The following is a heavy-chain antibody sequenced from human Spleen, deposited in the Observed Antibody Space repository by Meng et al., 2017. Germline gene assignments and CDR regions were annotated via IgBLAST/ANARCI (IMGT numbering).Heavy chain of an antibody. V-gene: IGHV4-31*03. D-gene: IGHD4-11*01. CDR1: DGSINSGDYY. CDR3: ARGPTTMAHDFDY. CDR2: INHSGST. J-gene: IGHJ4*02. Sequence: VQLQVSCPGLLKPSLALSLTFTASDGSINSGDYYWSWIRQHPGKGLEWIGEINHSGSTNYNPSLESRATISVDTSQNNLSLKLSSVTAADSAVYYCARGPTTMAHDFDYWGQGTLVTVSS.